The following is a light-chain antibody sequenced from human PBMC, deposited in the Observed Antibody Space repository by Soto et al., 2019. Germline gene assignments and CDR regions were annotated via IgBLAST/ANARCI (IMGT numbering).Light chain of an antibody. CDR2: EVI. CDR3: SSYTSSSTYL. CDR1: SSHVGAYDS. J-gene: IGLJ1*01. V-gene: IGLV2-14*03. Sequence: QSALTKPASVSGSPGQSITISCTGTSSHVGAYDSVSWYQQRPDKAPKLMIYEVIYRPLGVSDRFSGSKSDNTASLTISGLRTEDEDDYYCSSYTSSSTYLFGTGTKLTVL.